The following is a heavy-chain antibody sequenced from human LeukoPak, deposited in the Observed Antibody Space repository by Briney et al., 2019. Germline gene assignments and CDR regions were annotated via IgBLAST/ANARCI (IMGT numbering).Heavy chain of an antibody. D-gene: IGHD4/OR15-4a*01. CDR1: GFTFSSYG. V-gene: IGHV3-30*18. J-gene: IGHJ4*02. CDR2: ISYDGSNK. Sequence: GGSLRLSCAASGFTFSSYGMHWVRQAPGKGLEWVAVISYDGSNKYYADSVKGRFTISRDNSKNTLYLQMNSLRAEDTAVYYCAKGGRGARSLFDYWAQGTLVTVSS. CDR3: AKGGRGARSLFDY.